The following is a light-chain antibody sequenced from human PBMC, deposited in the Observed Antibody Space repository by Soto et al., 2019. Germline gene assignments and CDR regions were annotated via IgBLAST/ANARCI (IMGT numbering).Light chain of an antibody. CDR3: QEYSTVSRT. J-gene: IGKJ1*01. V-gene: IGKV1-5*01. CDR1: QTISGW. CDR2: DVS. Sequence: DIQMPQSPSLQSASVGDRVTITCLASQTISGWLAWYQQKPGKAPALLIYDVSSLQSGVPSRFSGSGSGTEFTLTISRLQPDDFATYYCQEYSTVSRTFGQGTKVDI.